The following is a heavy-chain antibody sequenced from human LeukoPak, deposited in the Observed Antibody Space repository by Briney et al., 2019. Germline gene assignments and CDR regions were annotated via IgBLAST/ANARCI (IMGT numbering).Heavy chain of an antibody. J-gene: IGHJ3*02. CDR2: ISSSSNYL. CDR1: GFTFSTYN. V-gene: IGHV3-21*01. CDR3: ARDVGASAPDAFDI. Sequence: GGSLRLSCAASGFTFSTYNMNWVRQAPGKGLEWVSSISSSSNYLYYADSVKGRLTISRDNTKNSLYLQMNRLRAEDTDVYYCARDVGASAPDAFDIWGQGTMVTVSS. D-gene: IGHD1-26*01.